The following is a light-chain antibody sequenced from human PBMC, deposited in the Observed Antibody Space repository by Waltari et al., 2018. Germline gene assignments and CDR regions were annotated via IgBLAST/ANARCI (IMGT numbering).Light chain of an antibody. V-gene: IGLV2-18*02. CDR1: SPYVGPYRR. Sequence: QSALTQPPSVSGSPGQSVTTSCTGTSPYVGPYRRFSWYQQPPGPAPHVIIYEVNKRPSGVPDRFSGSKSGNTASLTISGLQPEDEADYYCSSYTSSTTLVFGGGTSLTVL. CDR2: EVN. J-gene: IGLJ3*02. CDR3: SSYTSSTTLV.